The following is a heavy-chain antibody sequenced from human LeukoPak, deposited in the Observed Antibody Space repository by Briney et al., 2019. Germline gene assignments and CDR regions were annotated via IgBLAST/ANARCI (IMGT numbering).Heavy chain of an antibody. CDR1: GGTFSSYA. V-gene: IGHV1-69*05. Sequence: ASVKVSCKASGGTFSSYAISWVRQAPGQGLEWMGGIIPIFGTANYAQKFQGRVTITTDESTSTAYMELSSLRSEDTAVYYCARDRGIAAAVDLFDYWGQGTLVTVSP. CDR3: ARDRGIAAAVDLFDY. D-gene: IGHD6-13*01. J-gene: IGHJ4*02. CDR2: IIPIFGTA.